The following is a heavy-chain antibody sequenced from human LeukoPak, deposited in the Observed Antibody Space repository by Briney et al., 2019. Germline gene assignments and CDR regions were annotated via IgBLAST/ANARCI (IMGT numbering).Heavy chain of an antibody. D-gene: IGHD3-22*01. Sequence: SQTLSLICTVSGGSISSGDYYWSWIRQPPGKGLEWIACMYYSGSTYYNPSLKSRVTMSADTSKNHLSLKLSSVTAADTAVYYCARPYYYDSRIDPWGQGILVTVSS. V-gene: IGHV4-30-4*01. CDR3: ARPYYYDSRIDP. CDR2: MYYSGST. J-gene: IGHJ5*02. CDR1: GGSISSGDYY.